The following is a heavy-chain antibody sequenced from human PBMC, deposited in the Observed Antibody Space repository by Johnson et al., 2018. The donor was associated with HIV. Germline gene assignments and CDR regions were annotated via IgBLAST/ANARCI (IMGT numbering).Heavy chain of an antibody. D-gene: IGHD1-1*01. CDR2: IYSGGST. Sequence: VQLVESGGGLVQSGGSLRLSCGASGFSVSNTYMNWVRQAPGKGLEWVSVIYSGGSTYYADSVKGRFTISRDNSKNTLYLQMNSLRAEDTAVYYCARKKATVFSTTSTNYAFDIWGQGTMVTVSS. CDR1: GFSVSNTY. V-gene: IGHV3-66*01. CDR3: ARKKATVFSTTSTNYAFDI. J-gene: IGHJ3*02.